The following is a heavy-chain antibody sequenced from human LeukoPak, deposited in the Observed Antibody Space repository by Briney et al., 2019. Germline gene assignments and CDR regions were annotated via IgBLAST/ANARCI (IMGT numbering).Heavy chain of an antibody. CDR2: IKQDGSEK. Sequence: GGSLRLSCAASGFTFSSYWMSWVRQAPGKGLEWVANIKQDGSEKYYVDSVKGRFTISRGNAKNSLYLQMNSLRAEDTAVYYCARGGKRWFGELPQDYWGQGTLVTVSS. CDR3: ARGGKRWFGELPQDY. D-gene: IGHD3-10*01. CDR1: GFTFSSYW. J-gene: IGHJ4*02. V-gene: IGHV3-7*01.